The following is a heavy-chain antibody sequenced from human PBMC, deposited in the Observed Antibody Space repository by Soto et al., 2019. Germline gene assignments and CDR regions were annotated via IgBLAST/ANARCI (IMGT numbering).Heavy chain of an antibody. CDR1: RYSFATYA. D-gene: IGHD1-1*01. J-gene: IGHJ4*02. CDR3: ARDPGTGAALRAYHFDY. Sequence: ASVKVSCKSSRYSFATYALHCGLQAPGQRLEWMGWINAGNGDTKYSEKFQGRVTITRDTSANTAYMELSSLRSEDTSVYYCARDPGTGAALRAYHFDYWGQGTLVTVSS. V-gene: IGHV1-3*01. CDR2: INAGNGDT.